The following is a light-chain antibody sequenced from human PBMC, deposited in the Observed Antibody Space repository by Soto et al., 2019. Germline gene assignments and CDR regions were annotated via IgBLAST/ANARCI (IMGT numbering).Light chain of an antibody. J-gene: IGKJ1*01. CDR2: AAS. CDR1: QSIDTY. Sequence: DIQMTQSPSSLSASVRDRVTITCRASQSIDTYLNWYQQKPGKAPKLLIYAASSLQSGVPSRFTGSGFGTDFTLTISSLQPEDFATYYCQQSYRNPRTFGQWTKVEIK. V-gene: IGKV1-39*01. CDR3: QQSYRNPRT.